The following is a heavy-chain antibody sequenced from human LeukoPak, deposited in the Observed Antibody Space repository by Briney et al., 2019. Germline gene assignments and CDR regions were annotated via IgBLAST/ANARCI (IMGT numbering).Heavy chain of an antibody. CDR3: ARDLVIRGNAGYDAFDF. CDR2: FYSSGST. J-gene: IGHJ4*02. V-gene: IGHV4-4*07. CDR1: GGSISSYY. D-gene: IGHD5-12*01. Sequence: SETLSLTCTVSGGSISSYYWSWIRQPAGKGLEWIGRFYSSGSTNYNPSLKSRVTMSVDTSKNQFSLRLSSVTAADTAVYYCARDLVIRGNAGYDAFDFWGQGTLVTVSS.